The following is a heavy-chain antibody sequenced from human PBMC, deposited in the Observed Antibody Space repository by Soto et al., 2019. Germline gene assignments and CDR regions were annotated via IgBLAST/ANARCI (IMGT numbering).Heavy chain of an antibody. J-gene: IGHJ4*02. CDR1: GYTFSDYY. CDR2: INPNSGGT. D-gene: IGHD1-1*01. V-gene: IGHV1-2*06. CDR3: AREPATAKPEGVDF. Sequence: ASVKVSCKASGYTFSDYYIHWVRQAPGQGLEWMGRINPNSGGTKYAPKFQGGVTMTRDTSITTAYMELSRLRSGDTAVYYCAREPATAKPEGVDFWGQGTLVTVSS.